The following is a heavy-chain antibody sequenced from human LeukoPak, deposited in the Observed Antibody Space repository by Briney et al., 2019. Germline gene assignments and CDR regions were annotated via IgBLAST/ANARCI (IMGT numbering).Heavy chain of an antibody. CDR3: AMGYYYYYGMDV. CDR2: MNPNSGNT. CDR1: GYTFTSYD. V-gene: IGHV1-8*01. J-gene: IGHJ6*02. Sequence: GASVKVSCKASGYTFTSYDINWVRQATGQGLEWMGWMNPNSGNTGYAQKFQGRVTMTRNTSISTAYMELSSLRSEDTAVYYCAMGYYYYYGMDVWGQGTTVTVSS.